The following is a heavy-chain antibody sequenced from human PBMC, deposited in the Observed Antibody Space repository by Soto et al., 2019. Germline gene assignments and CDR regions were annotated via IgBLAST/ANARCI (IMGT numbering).Heavy chain of an antibody. Sequence: QVQVVESGGGVVQPGRPLRLSCVASGFKFSTYGMHWVRQAPGKGLEWVAVIWFDGSNKYYGDSVKGRFTISRDNSKNTVYLQMNSLRVEDTAVYYCARDRRFLEWLDYWGQGTLVTVSS. D-gene: IGHD3-3*01. CDR3: ARDRRFLEWLDY. V-gene: IGHV3-33*01. CDR2: IWFDGSNK. CDR1: GFKFSTYG. J-gene: IGHJ4*02.